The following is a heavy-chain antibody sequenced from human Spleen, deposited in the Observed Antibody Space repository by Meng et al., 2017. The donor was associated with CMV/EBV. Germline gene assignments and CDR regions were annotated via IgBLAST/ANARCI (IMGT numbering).Heavy chain of an antibody. CDR1: GGSLSGSY. V-gene: IGHV4-34*01. J-gene: IGHJ4*02. D-gene: IGHD3-9*01. CDR2: ITHSGST. CDR3: ASGQLPRRYFDRGPLDY. Sequence: GSLRLSCAVYGGSLSGSYLTWIRQPPGKGLEWIGEITHSGSTNYNPSLKTRVTISVDTSNNQFSLNLTSVTAADTAVYYCASGQLPRRYFDRGPLDYWGQGTLVTVSS.